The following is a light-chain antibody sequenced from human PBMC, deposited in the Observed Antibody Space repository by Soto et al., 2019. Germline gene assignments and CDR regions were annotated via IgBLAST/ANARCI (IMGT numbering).Light chain of an antibody. Sequence: TQSPSLLSSSTLYRVTISCRMSHGISSYLAWYQQKPGQAPRLLIYGASARATGIPAKFSGSGSGTEFTLTISSLQSEDFAVYYCQQYNKWPRTFGQGTKVDIK. J-gene: IGKJ1*01. CDR2: GAS. V-gene: IGKV3D-15*01. CDR1: HGISSY. CDR3: QQYNKWPRT.